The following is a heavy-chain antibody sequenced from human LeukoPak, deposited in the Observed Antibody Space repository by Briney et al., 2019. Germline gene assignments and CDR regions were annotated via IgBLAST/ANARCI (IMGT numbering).Heavy chain of an antibody. D-gene: IGHD2-8*01. Sequence: SETLSLTCAVYGGSFSIYYWNWIRQPPGKGLEWIGEINDSGSTNYNASLKSRVTISVDTSKNQFSLKLSSVPAADTAVYYCARASKRDCPNGVCRDRYFQHWGQGTLVTVSS. CDR2: INDSGST. V-gene: IGHV4-34*01. J-gene: IGHJ1*01. CDR3: ARASKRDCPNGVCRDRYFQH. CDR1: GGSFSIYY.